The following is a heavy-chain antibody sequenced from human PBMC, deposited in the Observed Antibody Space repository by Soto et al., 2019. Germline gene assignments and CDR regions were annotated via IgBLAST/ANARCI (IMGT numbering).Heavy chain of an antibody. CDR2: IYSGGST. CDR1: GFTVSSNY. CDR3: ARDWNYYYYGMDV. D-gene: IGHD3-3*01. V-gene: IGHV3-53*01. Sequence: EVQLVESGGGLIQPGGSLRLSCAASGFTVSSNYMSWVRQAPGKGLEWVSVIYSGGSTYYADSVKGRFTISRDNSKNTLYLQMNSLRAEDTVVYYCARDWNYYYYGMDVWGQGTTVTVSS. J-gene: IGHJ6*02.